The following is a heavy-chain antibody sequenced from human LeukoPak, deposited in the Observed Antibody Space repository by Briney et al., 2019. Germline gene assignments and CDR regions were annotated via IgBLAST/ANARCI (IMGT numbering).Heavy chain of an antibody. J-gene: IGHJ6*02. CDR3: ARGTRYSYGYYYYGMDV. V-gene: IGHV4-59*12. Sequence: SETLSLTCSVSGGSINNYYWSWIRQPPGKGLDWIGYIYYSGTTKYNPSLKSRVTISVDTSKNQFSLKLSSVTAADTAVYYCARGTRYSYGYYYYGMDVWGQGTTVTVSS. CDR1: GGSINNYY. D-gene: IGHD5-18*01. CDR2: IYYSGTT.